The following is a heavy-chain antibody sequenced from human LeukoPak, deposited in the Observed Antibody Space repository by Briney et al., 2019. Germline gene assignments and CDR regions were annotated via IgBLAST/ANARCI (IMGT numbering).Heavy chain of an antibody. D-gene: IGHD1-26*01. Sequence: GGSLRLSCAASGFTFINAWMAWVRQAPGKGLEWVGRIKAKPHGGTTDYAAPVKGRFTISRDDSKNTLYLQMDSLKTEDTAVYYCTTDGVGIEGATFDYWGQGILVTVSS. J-gene: IGHJ4*02. CDR3: TTDGVGIEGATFDY. V-gene: IGHV3-15*01. CDR1: GFTFINAW. CDR2: IKAKPHGGTT.